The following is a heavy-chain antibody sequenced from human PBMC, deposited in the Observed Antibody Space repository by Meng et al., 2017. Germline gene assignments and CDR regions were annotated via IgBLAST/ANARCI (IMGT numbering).Heavy chain of an antibody. Sequence: ETLSLTCAASGFTVSSNYMSWVRQAPGKGLEWVSVIYSGGSTYYADSVKGRFTISRDNSKNTLYLQMNSLRAEDTAVYYCARDRTGVSYAFDIWGQGTMVTVSS. J-gene: IGHJ3*02. D-gene: IGHD1-14*01. CDR3: ARDRTGVSYAFDI. CDR1: GFTVSSNY. CDR2: IYSGGST. V-gene: IGHV3-53*01.